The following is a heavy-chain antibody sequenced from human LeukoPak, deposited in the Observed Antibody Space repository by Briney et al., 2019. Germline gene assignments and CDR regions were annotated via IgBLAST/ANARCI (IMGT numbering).Heavy chain of an antibody. CDR3: ARLGSTDYDFWSGPHRGGEHMDV. CDR1: GSNFVDYW. V-gene: IGHV5-51*01. J-gene: IGHJ6*03. Sequence: GESLKISCKDSGSNFVDYWIGWVRQVPGRGLEWMAVIFPGDSETTYSPSFQGQVSISADKSISTAYLQWSSLKASDTAMYYCARLGSTDYDFWSGPHRGGEHMDVWGKGTTVTVSS. CDR2: IFPGDSET. D-gene: IGHD3-3*01.